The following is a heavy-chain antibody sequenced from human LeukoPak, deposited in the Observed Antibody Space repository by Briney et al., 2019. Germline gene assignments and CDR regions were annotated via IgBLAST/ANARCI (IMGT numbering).Heavy chain of an antibody. Sequence: SETLSLTCTVSGGSISSYYWSWIRQPPGKGLEWIGYIYTSGSTNYNPSLKSRVTISVDTSKNQFSLKLSSVTAADTAVYYCATHYHGHQEGGFDYWGQGTLVTVSS. D-gene: IGHD1-14*01. CDR3: ATHYHGHQEGGFDY. CDR2: IYTSGST. CDR1: GGSISSYY. J-gene: IGHJ4*02. V-gene: IGHV4-4*09.